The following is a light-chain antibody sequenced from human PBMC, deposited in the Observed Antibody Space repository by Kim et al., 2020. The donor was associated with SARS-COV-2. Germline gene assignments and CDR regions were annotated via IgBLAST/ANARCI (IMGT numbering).Light chain of an antibody. CDR3: NSRDSNGNHLV. J-gene: IGLJ2*01. CDR2: AKN. CDR1: RLRSYY. V-gene: IGLV3-19*01. Sequence: SSELTQDTAVSVALGQTVRITCRGDRLRSYYAGWYQQKPGQAPVLVIYAKNNRPSGIPDRFSGSSSGSTASLTITGAQAEDEADYYCNSRDSNGNHLVFGGGTKLTVL.